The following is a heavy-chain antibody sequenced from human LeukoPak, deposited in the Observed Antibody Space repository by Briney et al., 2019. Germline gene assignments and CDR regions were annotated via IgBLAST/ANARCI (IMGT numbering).Heavy chain of an antibody. CDR2: ISDADGSIT. D-gene: IGHD2-15*01. Sequence: GGSLILSCAASGFTLSNYWMHWVRQAPGKGLVWVSRISDADGSITNYADSVRGRFTISRDTAKNTLYLQMNSLGAEDTAVYYCARDLSGYSDYWGQGTLVTVSS. V-gene: IGHV3-74*01. CDR1: GFTLSNYW. CDR3: ARDLSGYSDY. J-gene: IGHJ4*02.